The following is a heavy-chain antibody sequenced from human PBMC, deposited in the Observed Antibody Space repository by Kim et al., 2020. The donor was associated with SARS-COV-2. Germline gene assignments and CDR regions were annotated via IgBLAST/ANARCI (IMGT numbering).Heavy chain of an antibody. D-gene: IGHD5-18*01. J-gene: IGHJ6*02. Sequence: GGSLRLSCAASGFTFSSYGMHWVRQAPGKGLEWVAVISYDGSNKYYADSVKGRFTISRDNSKNTLYLQMNSLRAEDTAVYYCAKDNWDTGKYYYYGMDVWGQGTTVTVSS. CDR2: ISYDGSNK. CDR3: AKDNWDTGKYYYYGMDV. V-gene: IGHV3-30*18. CDR1: GFTFSSYG.